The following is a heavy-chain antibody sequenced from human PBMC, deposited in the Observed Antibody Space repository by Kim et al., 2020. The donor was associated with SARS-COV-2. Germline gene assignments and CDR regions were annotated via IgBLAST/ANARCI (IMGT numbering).Heavy chain of an antibody. CDR3: NTPGGRPPV. CDR1: GFTFNYAW. D-gene: IGHD3-16*01. J-gene: IGHJ4*02. V-gene: IGHV3-15*01. CDR2: IKSIPDGGTT. Sequence: GGSLRLSCAASGFTFNYAWMSWVRQAPGKGLEWLGRIKSIPDGGTTDYAAPVKGRFTISRDDSKNTLYLQMNSLKTEDTAVYYCNTPGGRPPVWGQGTLVTVSS.